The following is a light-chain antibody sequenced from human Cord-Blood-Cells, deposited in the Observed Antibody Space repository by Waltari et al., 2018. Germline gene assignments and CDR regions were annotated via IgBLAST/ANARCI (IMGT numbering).Light chain of an antibody. CDR2: DAS. Sequence: EIVLTQSPATLSLSPGERTTLSCRASQSVSSYLAWYQQKPGQAPRLLSYDASNRATGIPARFSGSGSGTDFTLTISSLKPEDFAVYYCQQRSNWPPLTFGGGTKVEIK. J-gene: IGKJ4*01. V-gene: IGKV3-11*01. CDR1: QSVSSY. CDR3: QQRSNWPPLT.